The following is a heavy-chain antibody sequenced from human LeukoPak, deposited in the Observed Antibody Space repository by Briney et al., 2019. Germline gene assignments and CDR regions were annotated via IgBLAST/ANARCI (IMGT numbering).Heavy chain of an antibody. Sequence: SVKVSCKASGGTFSTLDISWVRQAPGHGLEWMGGIIPLFGPANYAQKFQDTVTIIADESTTTAYMELSSLRSEDTAVHYCARLGSGYAPGDFWGQGTLVTVS. J-gene: IGHJ4*02. CDR1: GGTFSTLD. CDR2: IIPLFGPA. CDR3: ARLGSGYAPGDF. D-gene: IGHD5-12*01. V-gene: IGHV1-69*01.